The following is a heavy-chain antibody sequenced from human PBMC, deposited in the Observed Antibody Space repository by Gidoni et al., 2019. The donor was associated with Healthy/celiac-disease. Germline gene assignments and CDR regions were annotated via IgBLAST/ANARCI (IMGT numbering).Heavy chain of an antibody. J-gene: IGHJ5*02. CDR2: IYPGDSDT. D-gene: IGHD2-15*01. V-gene: IGHV5-51*01. CDR1: GYSFTSYW. Sequence: EVQLVQSGAEVKRPGESLKISCKGSGYSFTSYWIGWVRQMPGKGLEWMGIIYPGDSDTRYSPSFQGQVTISSVKSISTAYLQWSSLKASDTAMYYCARSRYCSGGSCYWKAFDPWGQGTLVTVSS. CDR3: ARSRYCSGGSCYWKAFDP.